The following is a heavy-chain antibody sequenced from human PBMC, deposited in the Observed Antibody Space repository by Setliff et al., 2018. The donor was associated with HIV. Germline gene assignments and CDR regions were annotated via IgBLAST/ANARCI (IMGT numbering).Heavy chain of an antibody. J-gene: IGHJ3*02. CDR3: ARDDSNGNTDAFDI. D-gene: IGHD5-18*01. V-gene: IGHV3-15*01. Sequence: PGGSLRLSCAVSGFILSEDWMSWVRQAPGKGLEWLGRIKSKRDGGTIDYTTPVKGRFTISRDNPKNSLYLQMTSLRAEDTAVYYCARDDSNGNTDAFDIWGQGTTVTVS. CDR1: GFILSEDW. CDR2: IKSKRDGGTI.